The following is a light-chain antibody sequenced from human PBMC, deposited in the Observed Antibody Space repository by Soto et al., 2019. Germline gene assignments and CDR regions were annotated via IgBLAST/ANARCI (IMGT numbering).Light chain of an antibody. CDR3: AAWDDSRNGPQ. CDR2: EVS. CDR1: SSDVGNYKY. J-gene: IGLJ3*02. Sequence: QSVLTQPASVSGSPGQSITISCTGTSSDVGNYKYVSWYQQHPGKAPKLMIYEVSNRPSGVSNRFSGSKSGASASLAISGLHSEDEGHYFCAAWDDSRNGPQFGGGTKLTVL. V-gene: IGLV2-14*01.